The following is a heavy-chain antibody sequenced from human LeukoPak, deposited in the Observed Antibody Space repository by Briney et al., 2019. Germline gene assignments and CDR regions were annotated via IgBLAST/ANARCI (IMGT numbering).Heavy chain of an antibody. V-gene: IGHV1-2*02. CDR3: ARDIGYCSSTSCYTHDY. J-gene: IGHJ4*02. D-gene: IGHD2-2*02. Sequence: ASVKVSCKASGYTFTGYYMHWVRQAPGQGLEWMGWINPNSGGTNYAQKFQGRVTMTRDTSISTAHMELSRLRSDDTAVYYCARDIGYCSSTSCYTHDYWGQRTLVTVSS. CDR1: GYTFTGYY. CDR2: INPNSGGT.